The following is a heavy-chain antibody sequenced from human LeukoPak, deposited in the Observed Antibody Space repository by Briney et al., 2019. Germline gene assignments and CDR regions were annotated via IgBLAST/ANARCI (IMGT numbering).Heavy chain of an antibody. J-gene: IGHJ4*02. Sequence: PGGSLRLSCAASGFTVSSNYMNWVRQAPGKGLEWVSVIHSGDSTYYADSVKGRFTISRDNAKNSLYLQMNSLRAEDTAVYYCARRDYHGSSGYYDSSYWGQGTLVTVSS. CDR1: GFTVSSNY. D-gene: IGHD3-22*01. CDR3: ARRDYHGSSGYYDSSY. V-gene: IGHV3-66*01. CDR2: IHSGDST.